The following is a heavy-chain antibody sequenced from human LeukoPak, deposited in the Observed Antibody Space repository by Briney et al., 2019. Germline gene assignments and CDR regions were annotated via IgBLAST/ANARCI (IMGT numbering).Heavy chain of an antibody. V-gene: IGHV3-7*01. J-gene: IGHJ6*02. D-gene: IGHD3-10*01. CDR3: ARDRWFTPNDYYYYGMDV. Sequence: GGSLRLSCAASGFTFSSYWMSWVRQAPGKGLEWVANIKQDGSEKYYVDSVKGRFTISRDNAKNSLYLQMNSLRAGDTAVYYCARDRWFTPNDYYYYGMDVWGQGTTVTVSS. CDR1: GFTFSSYW. CDR2: IKQDGSEK.